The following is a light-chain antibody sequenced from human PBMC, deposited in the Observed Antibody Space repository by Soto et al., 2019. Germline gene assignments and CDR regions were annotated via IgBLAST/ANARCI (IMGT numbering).Light chain of an antibody. CDR3: CSHAGNNDYV. CDR2: AVS. J-gene: IGLJ1*01. CDR1: SRDVGGQNY. Sequence: QSVLTQPASVSGSPGQSITISCTGTSRDVGGQNYASWYQQHPGKAPKLIIYAVSNRPSGVPDRFSGSKSGNTASLTISGLRAEDEADYYCCSHAGNNDYVFGTGTKVTVL. V-gene: IGLV2-8*01.